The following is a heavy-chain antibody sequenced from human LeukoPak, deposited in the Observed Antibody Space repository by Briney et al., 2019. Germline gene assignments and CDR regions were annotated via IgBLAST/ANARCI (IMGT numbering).Heavy chain of an antibody. D-gene: IGHD2-2*01. Sequence: PGGSLRLSCAASGFTFSSYGMHWVRQAPGKGLEWVAVIWYDGSNKYYADSVKGRFTISRDSSKNTLYLQMNSLRAEDTGVYYCARDRQLHYFDHWGQGTLVTVSS. J-gene: IGHJ4*02. CDR2: IWYDGSNK. V-gene: IGHV3-33*01. CDR1: GFTFSSYG. CDR3: ARDRQLHYFDH.